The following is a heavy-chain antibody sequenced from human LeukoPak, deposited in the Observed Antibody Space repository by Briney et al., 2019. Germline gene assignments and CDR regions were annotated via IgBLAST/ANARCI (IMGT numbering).Heavy chain of an antibody. D-gene: IGHD2-8*01. CDR3: AAARSCTNGVCGEDY. CDR2: IVVDSGNT. Sequence: SVKVSCKASGFTFTSSAMQWVRQARGQRLEWIGWIVVDSGNTNYAQKFQERVTITRDMSTSTAYMELSSLRSEDTAVYYCAAARSCTNGVCGEDYWGQGTLVTVSS. CDR1: GFTFTSSA. J-gene: IGHJ4*02. V-gene: IGHV1-58*02.